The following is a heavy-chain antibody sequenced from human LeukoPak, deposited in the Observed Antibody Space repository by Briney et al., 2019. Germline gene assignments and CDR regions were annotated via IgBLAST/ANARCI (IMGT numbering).Heavy chain of an antibody. CDR2: MNPNSGNT. D-gene: IGHD6-13*01. CDR1: GYTFTSYD. CDR3: LTAAAGTTWFDP. V-gene: IGHV1-8*01. J-gene: IGHJ5*02. Sequence: ASVKVSCKASGYTFTSYDINWVRQATGQGLEWMGWMNPNSGNTGYAQKFQGRVTTTRNTSISTAYTELSSLRSEDTAVYYCLTAAAGTTWFDPWGQGTLVTVSS.